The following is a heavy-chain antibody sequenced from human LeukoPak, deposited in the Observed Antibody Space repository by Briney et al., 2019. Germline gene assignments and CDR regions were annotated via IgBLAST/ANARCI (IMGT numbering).Heavy chain of an antibody. Sequence: SETLSLTCTVSGGSSSSYYWSWIRQPPGKGLECIGCIYHSRSTDHNPSLKRRVNISVDTSKKQFSLKMSSVTAADTAVYYCARQITTFGVVAPREFDYWGQGTLVTVSS. CDR2: IYHSRST. J-gene: IGHJ4*02. CDR3: ARQITTFGVVAPREFDY. V-gene: IGHV4-59*08. D-gene: IGHD3-3*01. CDR1: GGSSSSYY.